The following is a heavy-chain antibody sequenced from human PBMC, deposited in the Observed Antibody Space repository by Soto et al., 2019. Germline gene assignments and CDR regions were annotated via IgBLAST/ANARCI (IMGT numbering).Heavy chain of an antibody. J-gene: IGHJ6*02. CDR3: AKDNMGVVAVDQHNNMDV. Sequence: PGGSLMLSWAASGFTFSNYGMHWVRHAPGKGLGWVAVISYDGSNRYYADSVTGRFTISRDNSKNTLYLQMNSLRSEDTAVYYCAKDNMGVVAVDQHNNMDVWGQGTTVTVSS. CDR2: ISYDGSNR. D-gene: IGHD3-22*01. V-gene: IGHV3-30-3*01. CDR1: GFTFSNYG.